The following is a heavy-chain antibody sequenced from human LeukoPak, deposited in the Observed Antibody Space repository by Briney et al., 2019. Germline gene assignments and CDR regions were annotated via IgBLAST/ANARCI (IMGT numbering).Heavy chain of an antibody. V-gene: IGHV1-69*05. CDR1: GGTFSSYA. J-gene: IGHJ4*02. Sequence: GASVKVSCKASGGTFSSYAISWVRQAPGQGLEWMGGIIPIFGTANYAQKFQGRVTITTDESTSTAYMKLSSLRSEDTAVYYCARDRGRDGYNYFVYWGQGTLVTVSS. CDR2: IIPIFGTA. CDR3: ARDRGRDGYNYFVY. D-gene: IGHD5-24*01.